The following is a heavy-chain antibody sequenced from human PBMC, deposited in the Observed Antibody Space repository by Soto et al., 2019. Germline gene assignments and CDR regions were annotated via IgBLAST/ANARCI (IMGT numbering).Heavy chain of an antibody. CDR3: ARDLSRGTQWLVRNYYGMDV. CDR1: GGSISSYY. V-gene: IGHV4-4*07. CDR2: IYTSGST. D-gene: IGHD6-19*01. Sequence: LSLTCTVSGGSISSYYWSWIRQPAGKGLEWIGRIYTSGSTNYNPSLKSRVTMSVDTSKNQFSLKLSSVTAADTAVYYCARDLSRGTQWLVRNYYGMDVWGQGTTVTVSS. J-gene: IGHJ6*02.